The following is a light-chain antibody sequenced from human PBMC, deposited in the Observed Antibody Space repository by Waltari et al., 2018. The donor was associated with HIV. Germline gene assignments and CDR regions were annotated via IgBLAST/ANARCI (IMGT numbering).Light chain of an antibody. J-gene: IGLJ2*01. Sequence: QSLLTQPPSVSAASGQKVTISCAGSSSNIGNNYVSWYQQLPGTAPKLLIYENSKRPSGIPDRCSGSKSGTSATLGITGLQTGDEADYCCGTWDSSLSAVVFGGGTKVTVL. V-gene: IGLV1-51*01. CDR3: GTWDSSLSAVV. CDR1: SSNIGNNY. CDR2: ENS.